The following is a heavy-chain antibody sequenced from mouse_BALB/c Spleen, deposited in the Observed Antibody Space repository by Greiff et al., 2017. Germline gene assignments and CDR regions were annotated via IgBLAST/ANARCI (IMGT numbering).Heavy chain of an antibody. CDR2: ISTYYGDA. J-gene: IGHJ2*01. Sequence: QVQLQQSGAELVRPGVSVKISCKGSGYTFTDYAMHWVKQSHAKSLEWIGVISTYYGDASYNQKFKGKATMTVDKSSSTAYMELARLTSEDSAIYYCARSRDYGRDFDYWGQGTTLTVSS. CDR1: GYTFTDYA. D-gene: IGHD1-1*01. CDR3: ARSRDYGRDFDY. V-gene: IGHV1S137*01.